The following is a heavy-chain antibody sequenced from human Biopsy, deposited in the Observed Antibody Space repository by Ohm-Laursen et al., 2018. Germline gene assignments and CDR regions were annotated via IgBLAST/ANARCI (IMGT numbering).Heavy chain of an antibody. V-gene: IGHV4-59*01. CDR2: VYYTGST. D-gene: IGHD3-22*01. Sequence: SDTLSLTCTVSGDSISSYYWGWIRQPPGKGLQWIGYVYYTGSTDYNPSLQSRVTISVDTSKNHFSLRLRSVTPADTAIYCARDRGYYSDRTVPGYFDLWGRGTLVTVSS. J-gene: IGHJ2*01. CDR3: ARDRGYYSDRTVPGYFDL. CDR1: GDSISSYY.